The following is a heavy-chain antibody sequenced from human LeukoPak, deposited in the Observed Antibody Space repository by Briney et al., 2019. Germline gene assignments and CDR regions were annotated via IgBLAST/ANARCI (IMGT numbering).Heavy chain of an antibody. Sequence: GGTLRLSCAASGFTLSSSVMSWVRQAPGKGLEWVSAISSSGGNTDNADSLKGRFTISRDNSKDTLYLQMNSLRVEDTAVYYCARRTSGAKDVGGKGTTVTVSP. V-gene: IGHV3-23*01. CDR2: ISSSGGNT. D-gene: IGHD3-16*01. CDR1: GFTLSSSV. CDR3: ARRTSGAKDV. J-gene: IGHJ6*04.